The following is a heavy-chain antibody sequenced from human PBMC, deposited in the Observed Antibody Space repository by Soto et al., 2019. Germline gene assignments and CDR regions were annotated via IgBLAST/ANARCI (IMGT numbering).Heavy chain of an antibody. CDR3: ARDIYSYGSVGTPDI. V-gene: IGHV3-30-3*01. CDR1: GFSFSSQA. CDR2: ISNDGNRQ. D-gene: IGHD5-18*01. Sequence: QEQLMESGGGVVQPGRSLRLSCVASGFSFSSQAMHWVRQAPGKGLEWVAAISNDGNRQLYADSVKDRFTISRDNSRNTLDLQMNNLRTEDTGVYFCARDIYSYGSVGTPDIWGQGTIVTVSS. J-gene: IGHJ3*02.